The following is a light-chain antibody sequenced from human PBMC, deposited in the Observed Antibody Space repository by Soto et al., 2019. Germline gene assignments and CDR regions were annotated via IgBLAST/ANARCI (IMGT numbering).Light chain of an antibody. CDR2: DVN. V-gene: IGLV2-14*03. CDR3: ISYTSSSTYV. CDR1: SSDVGGYSF. Sequence: QSVLTQPASVSGSPGQSITISCTGTSSDVGGYSFVSWYQQHPGKAPKLVIYDVNNRPSGVSNRFSGSTSSNTASLTISGLQTEDEADYYCISYTSSSTYVFGTGTKVTVL. J-gene: IGLJ1*01.